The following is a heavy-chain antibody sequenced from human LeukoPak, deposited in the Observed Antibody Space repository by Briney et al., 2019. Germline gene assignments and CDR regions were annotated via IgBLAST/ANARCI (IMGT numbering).Heavy chain of an antibody. CDR1: GGSISSYY. Sequence: PSETLSLTCTASGGSISSYYWSWIRQPAGKGLEWIGRIYTSGSTNYNPSLKSRVTMSVDTSKNQFSLKLSSVTAADTAVYYCARDTYYYDSRDWFDPWGQGTLVTVSS. CDR2: IYTSGST. J-gene: IGHJ5*02. V-gene: IGHV4-4*07. D-gene: IGHD3-22*01. CDR3: ARDTYYYDSRDWFDP.